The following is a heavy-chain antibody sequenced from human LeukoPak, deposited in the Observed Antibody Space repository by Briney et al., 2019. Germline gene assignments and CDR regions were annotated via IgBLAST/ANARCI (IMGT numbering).Heavy chain of an antibody. Sequence: GGSLRLSCAASGFTFSSCAMSWVRQAPGKGLVWVSSINGGGGSTYYADSVKGRFTISRDNAKNSLYLQMNSLRAEDTAVYYCAELGITMIGGVWGKGTTVTISS. D-gene: IGHD3-10*02. CDR1: GFTFSSCA. J-gene: IGHJ6*04. CDR3: AELGITMIGGV. V-gene: IGHV3-23*01. CDR2: INGGGGST.